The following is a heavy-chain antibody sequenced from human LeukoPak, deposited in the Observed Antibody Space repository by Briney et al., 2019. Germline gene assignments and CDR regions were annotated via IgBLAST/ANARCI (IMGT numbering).Heavy chain of an antibody. CDR2: IYHSGST. V-gene: IGHV4-38-2*01. J-gene: IGHJ4*02. D-gene: IGHD4-17*01. CDR1: GYSISSGYY. Sequence: SETLSLTCAVSGYSISSGYYWGWIRQPPGKGLEWIGSIYHSGSTYYNPSLNSRVTISLDTSKNQFSLRLNSVTAADTAMYYCARDRYGDFEDYWGQGTLVTVSS. CDR3: ARDRYGDFEDY.